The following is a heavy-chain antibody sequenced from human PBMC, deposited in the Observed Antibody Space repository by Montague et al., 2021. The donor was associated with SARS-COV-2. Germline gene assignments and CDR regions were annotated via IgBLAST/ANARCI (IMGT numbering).Heavy chain of an antibody. Sequence: SETLSLTCTVSGASIRDYYWSWIRQPPGKGLVWIGYIYESGSTKSNPSLTSRLIMSVDTSRNQFSLTLSSVTTADTAVYYCARDRGLSGFYGYDPLYFYGMDVWGQGTTVIVSS. V-gene: IGHV4-59*01. CDR1: GASIRDYY. CDR3: ARDRGLSGFYGYDPLYFYGMDV. J-gene: IGHJ6*02. D-gene: IGHD5-12*01. CDR2: IYESGST.